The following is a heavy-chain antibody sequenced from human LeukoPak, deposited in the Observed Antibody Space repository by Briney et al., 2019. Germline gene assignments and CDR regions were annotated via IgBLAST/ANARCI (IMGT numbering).Heavy chain of an antibody. D-gene: IGHD4-11*01. J-gene: IGHJ4*02. Sequence: GASVKVSCKASGGTFSSYAISWVRQAPGQGLEWMGGIIPIFGTANYAQKFQGRVTITADESTSTAYMELSSLRSEDTAVYYCAREMLDYSNYEPSGSQFEYWGRGTLVTVSS. CDR1: GGTFSSYA. CDR2: IIPIFGTA. V-gene: IGHV1-69*13. CDR3: AREMLDYSNYEPSGSQFEY.